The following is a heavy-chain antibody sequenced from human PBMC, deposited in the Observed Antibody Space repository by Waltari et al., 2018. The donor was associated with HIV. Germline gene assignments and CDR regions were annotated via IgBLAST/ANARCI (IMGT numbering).Heavy chain of an antibody. V-gene: IGHV1-2*02. CDR3: ARGGASTTPRDYNYYGLDV. D-gene: IGHD2-2*01. CDR1: GYTFTAKY. CDR2: INPKSGGT. J-gene: IGHJ6*02. Sequence: QVELVQSGAEVKKPGASVKVSCKPSGYTFTAKYIQWSRQAPGHGLEWMGWINPKSGGTKHAQKFQGRVTMTRDTSMSTVYMEVSRLTSDDTAVYYCARGGASTTPRDYNYYGLDVWGQGTTVTVSS.